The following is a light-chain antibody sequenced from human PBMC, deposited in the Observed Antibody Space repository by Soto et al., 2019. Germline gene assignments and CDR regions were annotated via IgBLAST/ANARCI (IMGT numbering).Light chain of an antibody. V-gene: IGKV1-33*01. CDR3: QQYENLPT. CDR2: DAS. Sequence: EIQMTQSDSTLSAAGGDGETISFQASQNINNYLNWYQQKPGRAPKLLIYDASNLEAGVPSRFRGSGSGTDFTFTISRLQPEDIATYYCQQYENLPTFGQGTRLEI. CDR1: QNINNY. J-gene: IGKJ5*01.